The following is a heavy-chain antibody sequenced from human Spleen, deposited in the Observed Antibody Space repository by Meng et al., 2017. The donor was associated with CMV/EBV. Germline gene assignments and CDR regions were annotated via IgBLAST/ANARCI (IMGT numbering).Heavy chain of an antibody. CDR1: GGSFSGYY. CDR2: INHSGST. V-gene: IGHV4-34*01. J-gene: IGHJ6*02. CDR3: ATRLLEWVLPPQYRYGVDV. D-gene: IGHD3-3*01. Sequence: GSLRLSCAVYGGSFSGYYWSWIRQPPGKGLEWIGEINHSGSTNYNPSLKSRVTISVDTSKNQFSLKLSSVTAADTAVYYCATRLLEWVLPPQYRYGVDVWGQGTTVTVSS.